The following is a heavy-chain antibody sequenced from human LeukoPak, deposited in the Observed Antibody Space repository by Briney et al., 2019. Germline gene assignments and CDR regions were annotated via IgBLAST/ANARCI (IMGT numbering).Heavy chain of an antibody. CDR3: ARDGAGSGYLGYYFDY. J-gene: IGHJ4*02. CDR2: ISSSGSTI. Sequence: GGSLRLSCAASGFTFSSYSMNWVRQAPGKGLEWVSYISSSGSTIYYADSVKGRFTISRDNAKNSLYLQMNSLRAEDTAVYYCARDGAGSGYLGYYFDYWGQGTLVTVSS. CDR1: GFTFSSYS. V-gene: IGHV3-48*04. D-gene: IGHD3-22*01.